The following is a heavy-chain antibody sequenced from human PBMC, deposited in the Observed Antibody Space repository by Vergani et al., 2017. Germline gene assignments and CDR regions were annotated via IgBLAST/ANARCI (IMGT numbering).Heavy chain of an antibody. V-gene: IGHV4-59*01. D-gene: IGHD1-14*01. J-gene: IGHJ4*02. CDR2: VEDSGYF. CDR3: ARSIVSRNPPDYFDN. CDR1: GGSLSGYY. Sequence: QVQLQESGPGLVRPSETLSLTCTVSGGSLSGYYWNWIRQTPGEGLVWIGYVEDSGYFNYNTSLKTRVSMSSDTSNNQFSLMLSSVTVADTAVYYCARSIVSRNPPDYFDNWGQGTLVTVSS.